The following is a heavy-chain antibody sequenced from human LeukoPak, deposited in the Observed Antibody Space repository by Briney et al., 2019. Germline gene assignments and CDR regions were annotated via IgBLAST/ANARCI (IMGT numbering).Heavy chain of an antibody. V-gene: IGHV1-69*13. CDR1: GGTFSSYA. CDR2: IIPIFGTA. Sequence: SVKVSCTASGGTFSSYAISWVRQAPGQGLEWMGGIIPIFGTANYAQKFQGRVTITADESTSTAYMELSSLRSEDTAVYYCAREQVVERYFDWSHNGGDAFDIWGQGTMVTVSS. CDR3: AREQVVERYFDWSHNGGDAFDI. J-gene: IGHJ3*02. D-gene: IGHD3-9*01.